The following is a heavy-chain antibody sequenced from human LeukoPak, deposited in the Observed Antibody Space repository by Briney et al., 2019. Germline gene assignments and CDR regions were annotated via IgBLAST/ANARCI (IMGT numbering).Heavy chain of an antibody. V-gene: IGHV3-33*01. CDR2: IWYDGSNK. CDR1: GFTFSSYG. Sequence: PGRSLILSCAASGFTFSSYGMHWVRQAPGKGLEWVAVIWYDGSNKYYADSVKGRFTISRDNAKNSLYLQMNSLRAEDTAVYYCARAYSRWGQGTLVTVSS. D-gene: IGHD2-21*01. CDR3: ARAYSR. J-gene: IGHJ4*02.